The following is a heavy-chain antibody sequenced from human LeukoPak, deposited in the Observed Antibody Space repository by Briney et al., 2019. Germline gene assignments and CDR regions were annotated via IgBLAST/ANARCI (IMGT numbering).Heavy chain of an antibody. J-gene: IGHJ4*02. CDR3: ARDFSLQLFDY. Sequence: PGGSPRLSCAASGFTFSSYGFHWVRQAPGKGLEWVAVIWSDGSYKYYADSVKGRFTISRDDSKNTLYLQMNSLRAEDTAVYYCARDFSLQLFDYWGQGTLVTVFS. CDR2: IWSDGSYK. CDR1: GFTFSSYG. V-gene: IGHV3-33*01. D-gene: IGHD5-24*01.